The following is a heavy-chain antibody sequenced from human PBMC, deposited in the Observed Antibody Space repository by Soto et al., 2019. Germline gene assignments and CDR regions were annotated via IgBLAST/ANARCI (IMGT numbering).Heavy chain of an antibody. D-gene: IGHD5-12*01. CDR2: ISSGGTNI. CDR1: GFSISSYE. V-gene: IGHV3-48*03. Sequence: VGSLRLSCAASGFSISSYEMNWVRQAPGKGLEWVSYISSGGTNIYYADSVKGRFTISRDIAKNSVDLQLNSLRAEDTAVYYCARDRWVTYSGYDWHFDYWGQGTLVTVSS. CDR3: ARDRWVTYSGYDWHFDY. J-gene: IGHJ4*02.